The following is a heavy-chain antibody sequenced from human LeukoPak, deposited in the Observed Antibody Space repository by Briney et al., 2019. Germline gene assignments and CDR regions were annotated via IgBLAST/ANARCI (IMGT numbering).Heavy chain of an antibody. CDR1: GFTFSSFA. J-gene: IGHJ4*02. Sequence: GGSLRLSCAASGFTFSSFAMSWVRQAPGKGLEWVGYIKTKTEGGTTDYAAPVKGRFTISRDDSKNTLYLQMNSLKTEDTTVYYCTTDDYYYDSSGYHSIFDYWGQGTLVTVSS. CDR3: TTDDYYYDSSGYHSIFDY. D-gene: IGHD3-22*01. V-gene: IGHV3-15*01. CDR2: IKTKTEGGTT.